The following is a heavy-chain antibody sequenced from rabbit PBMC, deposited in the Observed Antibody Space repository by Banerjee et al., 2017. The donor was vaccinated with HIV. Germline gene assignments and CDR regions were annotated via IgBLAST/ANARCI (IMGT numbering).Heavy chain of an antibody. V-gene: IGHV1S45*01. J-gene: IGHJ6*01. Sequence: FSSSYWICWVRQAPGKGLEWIGCIYTASDGTCYANWAKGRFTISKPSSTTVTLQMTSLTAADTATYFCVRRDISYYHYYGLDLWGPGTLVTVS. D-gene: IGHD8-1*01. CDR3: VRRDISYYHYYGLDL. CDR1: FSSSYW. CDR2: IYTASDGT.